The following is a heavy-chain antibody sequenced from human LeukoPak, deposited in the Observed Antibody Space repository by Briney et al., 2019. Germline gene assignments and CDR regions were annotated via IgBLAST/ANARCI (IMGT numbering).Heavy chain of an antibody. CDR1: GFTFNNAW. Sequence: GGSLRLSCTASGFTFNNAWMSWVRQAPGKGLEWVGRIKSRSDGGATDYAAPVTGRFTISRDDSRNTLYLEMNSLKTEDTAVYNCTSGIGTIDFWGQGTLVTVSS. D-gene: IGHD1-1*01. J-gene: IGHJ4*02. V-gene: IGHV3-15*01. CDR2: IKSRSDGGAT. CDR3: TSGIGTIDF.